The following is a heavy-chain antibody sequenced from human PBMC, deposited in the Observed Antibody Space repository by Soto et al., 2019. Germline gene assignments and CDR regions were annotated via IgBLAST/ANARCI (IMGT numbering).Heavy chain of an antibody. CDR1: GFTFSSSW. J-gene: IGHJ4*02. D-gene: IGHD3-3*01. Sequence: GGSLRLSCAASGFTFSSSWMHWVRQAPGKGLVWVSRVSGDGSSTNYADSVKGRFTISRDNAKNTLYLQMNSLRAEDAAVYYCAKEYDFWSGYPFDYWGQGTLVTVSS. CDR3: AKEYDFWSGYPFDY. V-gene: IGHV3-74*01. CDR2: VSGDGSST.